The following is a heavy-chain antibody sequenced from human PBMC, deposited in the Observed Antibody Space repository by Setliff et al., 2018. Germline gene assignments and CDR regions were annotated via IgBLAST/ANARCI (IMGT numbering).Heavy chain of an antibody. J-gene: IGHJ4*02. CDR2: IYRNGNT. CDR1: GGSFSGYY. CDR3: ARQIDYGDFQYFDY. V-gene: IGHV4-38-2*01. Sequence: PSETLSLTCAVYGGSFSGYYWGWIRKPPGKGLEWIGSIYRNGNTYYNPSLKSRVTISVDTSKNQLSLKLNSVTAADTAVYYCARQIDYGDFQYFDYWGQGTLVTVSS. D-gene: IGHD4-17*01.